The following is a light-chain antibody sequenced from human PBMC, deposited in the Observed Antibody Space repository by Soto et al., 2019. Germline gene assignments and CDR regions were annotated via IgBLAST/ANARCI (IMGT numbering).Light chain of an antibody. V-gene: IGKV1-5*01. Sequence: IHMTHSPSTLSASGGDVVTITFRASQSIGTWLAWYQQKPGKAPKVLIYDVSTLKSGVPSRFSGSASATEFTLSISSLQPDDFATYYCQQYKSYWTFGQGTKVDIK. CDR3: QQYKSYWT. J-gene: IGKJ1*01. CDR1: QSIGTW. CDR2: DVS.